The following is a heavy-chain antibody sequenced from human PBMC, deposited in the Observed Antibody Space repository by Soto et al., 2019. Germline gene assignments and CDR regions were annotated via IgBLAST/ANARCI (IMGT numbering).Heavy chain of an antibody. J-gene: IGHJ5*02. CDR2: MNPNSGNT. D-gene: IGHD2-15*01. CDR1: GYTFTSYD. CDR3: ARTHCSGGSCYSVFSWFDP. V-gene: IGHV1-8*01. Sequence: QVQLVQSGAEVKKPGASVKVSCKASGYTFTSYDINWVRQATGQGLEWMGWMNPNSGNTGYAQKFQGRVTMTRNNSISTAYMELSSLRSEDTAVYYCARTHCSGGSCYSVFSWFDPWGQGSLVTVSS.